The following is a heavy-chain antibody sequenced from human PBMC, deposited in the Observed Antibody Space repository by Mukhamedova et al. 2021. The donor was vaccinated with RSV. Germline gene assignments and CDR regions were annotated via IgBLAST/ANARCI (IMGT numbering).Heavy chain of an antibody. V-gene: IGHV3-74*01. Sequence: GRFTISRDNAKNTLYLQMNSLRGEDTAVYYCGRDQGYKIDSWGQGTLVTVSS. J-gene: IGHJ4*02. CDR3: GRDQGYKIDS. D-gene: IGHD1-1*01.